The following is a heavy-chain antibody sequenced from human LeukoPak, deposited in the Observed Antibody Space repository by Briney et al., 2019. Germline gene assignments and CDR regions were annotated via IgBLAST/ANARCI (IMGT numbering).Heavy chain of an antibody. CDR2: ITGSGGST. D-gene: IGHD1-26*01. Sequence: PGGSLRLSCAASGFTFSSYAMSWVRQAPGKGLEWVSAITGSGGSTYHADSVKGRFTISRDNSKNTLYLQMNSLRAEDTAVYYCARVSGSYLWWFDPWGQGTLVTVSS. V-gene: IGHV3-23*01. J-gene: IGHJ5*02. CDR1: GFTFSSYA. CDR3: ARVSGSYLWWFDP.